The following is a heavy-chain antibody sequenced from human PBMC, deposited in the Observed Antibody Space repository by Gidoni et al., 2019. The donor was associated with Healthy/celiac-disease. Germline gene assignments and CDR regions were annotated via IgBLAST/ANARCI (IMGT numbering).Heavy chain of an antibody. D-gene: IGHD2-21*02. CDR1: GFTFSSYE. CDR3: ARDNVVTANFDY. Sequence: EVQLVESGGGLVQPGGSLGLSCAASGFTFSSYEMNWVRHAPGKGLEWVSYISSSGSTIYYADSVKGRFTISRDNAKNSLYLQMNSLRAEDTAVYYCARDNVVTANFDYWGQGTLVTVSS. V-gene: IGHV3-48*03. CDR2: ISSSGSTI. J-gene: IGHJ4*02.